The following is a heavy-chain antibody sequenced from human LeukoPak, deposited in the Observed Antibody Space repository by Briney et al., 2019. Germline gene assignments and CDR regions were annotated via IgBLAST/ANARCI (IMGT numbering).Heavy chain of an antibody. J-gene: IGHJ4*02. Sequence: GGSLRLSCAASGFTVSSNYMNWVRQAPGKGLEWVSYISSSSSTIHYADSVKGRFTISRDNAKNSLYLQMNSLRAEDTAVYYCAREEEGYYYDMDFDYWGQGTLVTVSS. CDR3: AREEEGYYYDMDFDY. CDR1: GFTVSSNY. CDR2: ISSSSSTI. V-gene: IGHV3-48*01. D-gene: IGHD3-22*01.